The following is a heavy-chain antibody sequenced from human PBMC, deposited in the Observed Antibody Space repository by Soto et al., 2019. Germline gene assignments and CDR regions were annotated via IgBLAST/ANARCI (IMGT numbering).Heavy chain of an antibody. CDR3: AADLKYCGGGSCSTILSWGMDV. D-gene: IGHD2-15*01. J-gene: IGHJ6*02. CDR1: GFTFSSSA. V-gene: IGHV1-58*01. Sequence: SVKVSCKASGFTFSSSAVQWVRQARGQRLEWIGWIVVGSGNTNYAKKYQERATITGEMPKRTANRGRSTRRPEDRAVYYCAADLKYCGGGSCSTILSWGMDVGGQGTTAT. CDR2: IVVGSGNT.